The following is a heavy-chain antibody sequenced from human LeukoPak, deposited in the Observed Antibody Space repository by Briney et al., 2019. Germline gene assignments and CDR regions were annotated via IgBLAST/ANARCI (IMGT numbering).Heavy chain of an antibody. CDR1: GFIVSTNY. J-gene: IGHJ4*02. V-gene: IGHV3-53*01. Sequence: PGGSLRLSCAVSGFIVSTNYMRWVRQAPGKGLEWVSVIYTGGDTYYTDSVKGRFTVSRDNSKNTVYLQMNSLRAEDTAVYYCTRPTIFCGQHMNYLDYWGQGTLVTVSS. CDR2: IYTGGDT. CDR3: TRPTIFCGQHMNYLDY. D-gene: IGHD3-10*02.